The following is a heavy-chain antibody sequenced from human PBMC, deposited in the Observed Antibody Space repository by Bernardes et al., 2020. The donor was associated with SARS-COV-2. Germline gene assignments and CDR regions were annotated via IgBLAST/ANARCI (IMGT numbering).Heavy chain of an antibody. V-gene: IGHV1-18*01. D-gene: IGHD6-19*01. CDR2: ISPYTGNT. CDR3: ARDRSTLLPVAGTWEDAFDI. Sequence: ASMKVSCKASGYTFTSYGINWVRQAPGQGLEWMGWISPYTGNTNYPQKLQGRVTMTTDTSTSTAYMDLRSLRSDDTAVYFCARDRSTLLPVAGTWEDAFDIWGQGTMVTVSS. J-gene: IGHJ3*02. CDR1: GYTFTSYG.